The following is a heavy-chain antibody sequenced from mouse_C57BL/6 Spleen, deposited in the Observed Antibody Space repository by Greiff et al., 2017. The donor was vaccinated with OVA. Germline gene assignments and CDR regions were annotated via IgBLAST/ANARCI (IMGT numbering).Heavy chain of an antibody. CDR1: GYTFTDYY. V-gene: IGHV1-19*01. J-gene: IGHJ4*01. CDR3: ARGVTPRMDD. Sequence: EVQLVESGPVLVKPGASVKMSCKASGYTFTDYYMNWVKQSHGKSLEWIGVINPYNGGTSYNQKFKGKATLTVDKSSSTAYMELNSLTSEDAAVDYCARGVTPRMDDWGQGTSVTVSS. CDR2: INPYNGGT. D-gene: IGHD2-3*01.